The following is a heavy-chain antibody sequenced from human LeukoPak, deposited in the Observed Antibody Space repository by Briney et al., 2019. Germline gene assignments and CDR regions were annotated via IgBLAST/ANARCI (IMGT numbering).Heavy chain of an antibody. V-gene: IGHV3-48*04. CDR1: GFTLSHFG. J-gene: IGHJ4*02. Sequence: GGSLRLSCAASGFTLSHFGMNWVRQAPGKGLAWISYISSSSTTIYYADSVKGRFAISRDNAKNSLSLQMNSLRAEDTAVYYCARNDDDFWSGYHYWGQGTLVTVSS. CDR2: ISSSSTTI. CDR3: ARNDDDFWSGYHY. D-gene: IGHD3-3*01.